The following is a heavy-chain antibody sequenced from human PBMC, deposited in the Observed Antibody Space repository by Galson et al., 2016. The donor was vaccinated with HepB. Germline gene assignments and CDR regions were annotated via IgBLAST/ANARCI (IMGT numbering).Heavy chain of an antibody. V-gene: IGHV3-13*01. D-gene: IGHD4/OR15-4a*01. Sequence: SLRLSCAASGFTFSIHDLHWVRQAPGKGLEWVSAIETAGDTYYPDSVKGRFTISRENAKNSLYLQMSSLRAGDTAVYYCARGKSPLTMPWNYGLDVWGKGTTVSVSS. CDR3: ARGKSPLTMPWNYGLDV. CDR1: GFTFSIHD. J-gene: IGHJ6*04. CDR2: IETAGDT.